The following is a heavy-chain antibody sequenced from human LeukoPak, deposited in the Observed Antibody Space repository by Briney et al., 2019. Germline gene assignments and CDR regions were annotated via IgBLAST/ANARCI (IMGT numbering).Heavy chain of an antibody. CDR3: ARAELGINFRGWYFDL. V-gene: IGHV4-39*02. D-gene: IGHD7-27*01. Sequence: SETLSLTCTVSGGSISGSSYYWGWIRQPPGKGLEWIGSIYYSGSTYYNPSLKSRVTISVDTSKNQFSLKLNSVTATDTAVYYCARAELGINFRGWYFDLWGRGTLVTVSS. J-gene: IGHJ2*01. CDR1: GGSISGSSYY. CDR2: IYYSGST.